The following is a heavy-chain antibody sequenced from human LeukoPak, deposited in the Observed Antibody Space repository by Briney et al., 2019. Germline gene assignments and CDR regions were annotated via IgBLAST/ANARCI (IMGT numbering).Heavy chain of an antibody. Sequence: SETLSLTCTVSGGSISSYYWSWIRQPPGKGLEWIGYIYYSGSTNYNPSLKSRVTVSVDTSKNQFSLKLSSVTAADTAVYYCASQLWSGDYYYYMDVWGNGTTVTVFS. CDR3: ASQLWSGDYYYYMDV. D-gene: IGHD3-10*01. V-gene: IGHV4-59*08. CDR1: GGSISSYY. J-gene: IGHJ6*03. CDR2: IYYSGST.